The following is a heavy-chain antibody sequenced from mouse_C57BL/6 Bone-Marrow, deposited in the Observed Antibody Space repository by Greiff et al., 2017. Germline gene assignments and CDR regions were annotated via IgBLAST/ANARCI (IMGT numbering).Heavy chain of an antibody. V-gene: IGHV1-50*01. D-gene: IGHD3-3*01. J-gene: IGHJ2*01. Sequence: VQLQQPGAELVKPGASVKLSCKASGYTFTSYWMQWVKQRPGQGLEWIGEIDPSDSYTNYNQKFKGKATLTVDTSSSTAYMQRSSLTAEDSAVYYCARFGLGSDYWGQGTTLTGSS. CDR3: ARFGLGSDY. CDR1: GYTFTSYW. CDR2: IDPSDSYT.